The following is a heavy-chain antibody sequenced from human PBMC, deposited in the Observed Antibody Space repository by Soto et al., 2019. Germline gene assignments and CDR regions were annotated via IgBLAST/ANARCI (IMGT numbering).Heavy chain of an antibody. J-gene: IGHJ6*03. CDR3: ARGGWGGYYYYMDV. V-gene: IGHV4-34*01. Sequence: QVQLQQWGAGLLKPSETLSLTCAVYGGSFSGYYWSWIRQPPGKGLEWIGEINHSGSTNYNPSLKSRVTLSVDTSKNQFSLKLSSVTAADTAVYYCARGGWGGYYYYMDVWGKGTTVTVSS. CDR2: INHSGST. CDR1: GGSFSGYY. D-gene: IGHD6-19*01.